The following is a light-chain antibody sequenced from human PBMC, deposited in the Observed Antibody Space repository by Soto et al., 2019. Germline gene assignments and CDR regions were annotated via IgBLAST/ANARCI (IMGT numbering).Light chain of an antibody. CDR1: QSVSTN. CDR3: QQYNNWPYP. Sequence: EIVMTQSPDTLSVSPGERATLSCRASQSVSTNLAWYQQKPGQAPRLLIYGASTRATGIPARFSGSGSGTEFTLTISSLQSEDFAVYHFQQYNNWPYPFGQGTKLEIK. CDR2: GAS. V-gene: IGKV3-15*01. J-gene: IGKJ2*01.